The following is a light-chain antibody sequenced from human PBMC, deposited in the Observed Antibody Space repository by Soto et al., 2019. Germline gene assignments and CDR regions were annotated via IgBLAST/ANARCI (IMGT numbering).Light chain of an antibody. CDR1: QSVSSTS. V-gene: IGKV3-20*01. CDR3: QQYGSSPFT. J-gene: IGKJ3*01. Sequence: EIVLTQSPGTLSLSPGERVTLSCRASQSVSSTSLAWYQHKPGQAPRLLIYGASSRATGIPDRFSGSGSGTDFTLTISRLKPEDFAVYSSQQYGSSPFTFGPGTKLDIK. CDR2: GAS.